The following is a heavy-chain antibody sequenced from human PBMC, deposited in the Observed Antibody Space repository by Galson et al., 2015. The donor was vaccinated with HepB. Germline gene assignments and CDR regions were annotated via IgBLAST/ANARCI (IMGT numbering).Heavy chain of an antibody. V-gene: IGHV3-33*08. CDR2: IYYDGSET. J-gene: IGHJ4*02. Sequence: SLRLSCAASGFTFSNYGMHWVRQAPGKGLEWVAIIYYDGSETFYGDSVKGRLTISRDNSNNTLFLQMNNVRVEDTAVYFCSRTPGVARFDWANIDFWGQGTLVTVAS. CDR3: SRTPGVARFDWANIDF. D-gene: IGHD3-9*01. CDR1: GFTFSNYG.